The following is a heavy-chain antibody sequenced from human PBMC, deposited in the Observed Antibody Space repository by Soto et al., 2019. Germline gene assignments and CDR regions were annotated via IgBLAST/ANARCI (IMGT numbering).Heavy chain of an antibody. CDR2: ISDSGGST. CDR1: GFTFSSYA. D-gene: IGHD3-3*01. J-gene: IGHJ4*02. V-gene: IGHV3-23*01. CDR3: AKNWSGAHFDY. Sequence: PGGSLRLSCAASGFTFSSYAMSWVRQAPGRGLEWVSGISDSGGSTYYADSVKGRFTISRDNSKNTLSLQMNSLRAAATALYYCAKNWSGAHFDYCVQGTLVTVSS.